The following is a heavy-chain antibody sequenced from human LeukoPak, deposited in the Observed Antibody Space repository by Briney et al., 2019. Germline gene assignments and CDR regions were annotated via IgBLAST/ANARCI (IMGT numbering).Heavy chain of an antibody. CDR3: ARPGRAARSPYYFDY. CDR1: GGSISSYY. CDR2: IYYSGST. D-gene: IGHD6-6*01. V-gene: IGHV4-59*08. Sequence: PSETLSLTCTVSGGSISSYYWSWIRQPPGKGLEWIGYIYYSGSTNYNPSLKSRVTISVDTSKNQFSLKLSSVTAADTAVYYCARPGRAARSPYYFDYWGQGTLVTVSS. J-gene: IGHJ4*02.